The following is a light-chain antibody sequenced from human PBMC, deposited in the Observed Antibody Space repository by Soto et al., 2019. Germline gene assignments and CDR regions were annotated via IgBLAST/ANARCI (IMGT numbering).Light chain of an antibody. CDR1: QTVTRNY. CDR3: QQRSNWPIT. V-gene: IGKV3-11*01. CDR2: DVS. J-gene: IGKJ5*01. Sequence: EIVLTQSPGTLSLSPGERATLSCRASQTVTRNYLAWHQQKPGQAPRLLIYDVSNRATGIPARFSGSGSGTDFTLTISSLEPEDFAVYYCQQRSNWPITFGQGTRLEIK.